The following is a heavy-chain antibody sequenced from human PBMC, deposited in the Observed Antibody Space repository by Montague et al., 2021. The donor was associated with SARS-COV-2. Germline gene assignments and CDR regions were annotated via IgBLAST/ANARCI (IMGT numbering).Heavy chain of an antibody. J-gene: IGHJ4*02. V-gene: IGHV6-1*01. D-gene: IGHD6-6*01. CDR3: VRSQYSNTWFFDY. CDR1: GDSVADHRAT. CDR2: TYLRTKRFH. Sequence: CAISGDSVADHRATWNWHRHAPSGRLKSLGRTYLRTKRFHHYAPSFEGGITVNADASKNHFSLQLTSVPPEDSAKYFCVRSQYSNTWFFDYWGQGAQVTVSS.